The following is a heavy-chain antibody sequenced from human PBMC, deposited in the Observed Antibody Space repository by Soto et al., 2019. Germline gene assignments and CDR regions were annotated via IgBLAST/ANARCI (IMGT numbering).Heavy chain of an antibody. V-gene: IGHV4-30-4*01. D-gene: IGHD2-15*01. Sequence: SETLSLTCTVSGGSISSGDYYWSWIRQPPGKGLEWIGYIYYSGSTYYNPSLKSRVTISVDTSKNQFSLKLSSVTAADTAVYYCAWGFCVGCCCRGVYDYVMYVWGRGTTVPVSS. J-gene: IGHJ6*01. CDR2: IYYSGST. CDR3: AWGFCVGCCCRGVYDYVMYV. CDR1: GGSISSGDYY.